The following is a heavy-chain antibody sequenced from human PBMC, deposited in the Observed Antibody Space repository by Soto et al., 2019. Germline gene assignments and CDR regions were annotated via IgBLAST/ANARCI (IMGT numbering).Heavy chain of an antibody. CDR1: GGTFSSYA. CDR2: IIPIFGTA. D-gene: IGHD3-16*01. CDR3: RREVTYRFDP. J-gene: IGHJ5*02. Sequence: QVQLVQSGAEVKKPGSSVKVSCKASGGTFSSYAISWVRQDPGQGLEWMGGIIPIFGTANYAQKFQGRVTITADESTSTAYMVRRSLRSVDTAGYYCRREVTYRFDPWGQGTLVTVSS. V-gene: IGHV1-69*12.